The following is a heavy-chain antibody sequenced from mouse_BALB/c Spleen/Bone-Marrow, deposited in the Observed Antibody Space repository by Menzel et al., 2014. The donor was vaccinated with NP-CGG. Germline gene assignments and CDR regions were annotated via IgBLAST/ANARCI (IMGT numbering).Heavy chain of an antibody. CDR3: TRIFHY. CDR1: GYIFANYW. Sequence: LQQSGSELVRPGASVKLSCKASGYIFANYWMHWVKQRHGQGLEWIGNISPRSGSTNYDEEFKSKATLTVDTSSATAYMYLNSLTSEDSAVYYCTRIFHYWGQGTILPVTS. CDR2: ISPRSGST. J-gene: IGHJ2*01. V-gene: IGHV1S22*01.